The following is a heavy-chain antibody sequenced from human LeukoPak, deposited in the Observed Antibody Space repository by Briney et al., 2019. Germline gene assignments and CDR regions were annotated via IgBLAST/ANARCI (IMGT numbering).Heavy chain of an antibody. J-gene: IGHJ4*02. CDR3: ARDRTAYSYGTLFDY. V-gene: IGHV3-30*02. D-gene: IGHD5-12*01. Sequence: GGSLRLSCAASGFTFITYGMHWVRQVPGMGLEWVAFIQYDGTNKYYADSVKGRFTISRDNSRNTLYLQMNSLRAEDTAVYYCARDRTAYSYGTLFDYWGQGTLVTVSS. CDR1: GFTFITYG. CDR2: IQYDGTNK.